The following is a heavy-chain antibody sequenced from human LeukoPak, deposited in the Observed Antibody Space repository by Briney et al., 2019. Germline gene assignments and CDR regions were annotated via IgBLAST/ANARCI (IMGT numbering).Heavy chain of an antibody. CDR2: ISSSSSTI. D-gene: IGHD5-24*01. J-gene: IGHJ4*02. CDR1: GFTFSSYS. V-gene: IGHV3-48*01. Sequence: GGSLRLSCAASGFTFSSYSMNWVRQAPGKGLEWVSYISSSSSTIYYADSVKGRFTISRDNAKNSLYLQMNSLRAEDTAVYYCAREGGGYNNRGFDYWGQGTLVTVSS. CDR3: AREGGGYNNRGFDY.